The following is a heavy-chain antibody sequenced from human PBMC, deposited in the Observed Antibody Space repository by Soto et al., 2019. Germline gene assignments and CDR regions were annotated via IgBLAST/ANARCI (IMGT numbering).Heavy chain of an antibody. V-gene: IGHV5-10-1*01. Sequence: GESLKLSCKGSGYSFTSYWISWVRQMPGKGLEWMGRIDPSDSYTNYSPSFQGHVTISADKSISTAYLQWSSLKASDTAMYYCASTIAYCGGDCYSGAAFDIWGQGTMVTVSS. CDR1: GYSFTSYW. CDR2: IDPSDSYT. CDR3: ASTIAYCGGDCYSGAAFDI. D-gene: IGHD2-21*02. J-gene: IGHJ3*02.